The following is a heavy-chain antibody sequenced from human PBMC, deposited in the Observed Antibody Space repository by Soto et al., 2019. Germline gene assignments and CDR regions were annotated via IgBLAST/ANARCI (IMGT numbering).Heavy chain of an antibody. Sequence: QVQLVQSGAEVKKPGSSVKVSCKASGGTFSSYAISWVRQAPGQGLEWMGGIIPIFGTANYAQKFQGRVTITADESTRTAYMELSSLRSEDTAVYYCARVKGDGNYEHYYFDYWGQGTLVTVSS. CDR3: ARVKGDGNYEHYYFDY. CDR1: GGTFSSYA. CDR2: IIPIFGTA. V-gene: IGHV1-69*12. J-gene: IGHJ4*02. D-gene: IGHD4-17*01.